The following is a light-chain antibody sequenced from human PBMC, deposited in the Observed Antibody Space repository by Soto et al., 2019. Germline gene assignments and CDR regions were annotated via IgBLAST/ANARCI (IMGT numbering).Light chain of an antibody. V-gene: IGKV3-20*01. CDR3: QQYGGSPRIT. CDR2: GAS. CDR1: ERLSSVY. J-gene: IGKJ5*01. Sequence: EIVLTQSPGTLSLSPGQRATLSCRASERLSSVYLAWYQQRPGQPPRLLIYGASNRATGIPDRISGSGSGTDFTLIINRLEPEDVVIYYCQQYGGSPRITFGQGTRLEIK.